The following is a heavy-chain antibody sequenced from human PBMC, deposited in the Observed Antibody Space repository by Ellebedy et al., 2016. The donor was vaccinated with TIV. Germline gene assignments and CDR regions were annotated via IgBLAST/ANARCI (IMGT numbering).Heavy chain of an antibody. Sequence: PGGSLRLSCAASGFNFRLHKMHWVRQSAGKGLEWVTNIWYEGRDTSYGDSVKGRFTVSRDNSKNVLYLHMKSLTAEDTAVYFWARQDDGKLDSWGQGTLVIVS. V-gene: IGHV3-33*03. J-gene: IGHJ4*02. D-gene: IGHD1-1*01. CDR2: IWYEGRDT. CDR1: GFNFRLHK. CDR3: ARQDDGKLDS.